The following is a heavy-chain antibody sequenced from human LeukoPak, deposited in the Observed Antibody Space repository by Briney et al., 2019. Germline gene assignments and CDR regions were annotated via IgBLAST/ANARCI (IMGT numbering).Heavy chain of an antibody. V-gene: IGHV3-30*02. CDR1: GFIFSNYG. Sequence: PGGSLRLSCAASGFIFSNYGMFWVRQAPGKGLDWVSFIRFDGGHKYYADSVKGRFTISRDNSKNTVYLQMDSLRAEDTALYYCAKTSLWDGSGQYYYVDVWGKGTTVTISS. CDR3: AKTSLWDGSGQYYYVDV. D-gene: IGHD2-15*01. CDR2: IRFDGGHK. J-gene: IGHJ6*03.